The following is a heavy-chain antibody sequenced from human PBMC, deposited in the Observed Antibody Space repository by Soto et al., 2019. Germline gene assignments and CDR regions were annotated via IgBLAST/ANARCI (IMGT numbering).Heavy chain of an antibody. CDR3: ARAYDWNYA. CDR2: ISYDGSNK. D-gene: IGHD1-7*01. V-gene: IGHV3-30-3*01. CDR1: GFTFSSYA. J-gene: IGHJ5*02. Sequence: VGSLRLSCAASGFTFSSYAMHWVRQAPGKGLEWVAVISYDGSNKYYADSVKGRFTISRDNSKNTLYLQMTNMDPVDTATYYCARAYDWNYAWGQGILVTVSS.